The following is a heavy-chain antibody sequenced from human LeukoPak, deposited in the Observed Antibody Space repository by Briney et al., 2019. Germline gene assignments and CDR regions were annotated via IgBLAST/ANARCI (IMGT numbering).Heavy chain of an antibody. Sequence: GGSLRLSCAASGLTFSSYAMHWVRQAPGKGLEWVAVISYDGSNKYYADSVKGRFTISRDNSKNTLYLQMNSLRAEDTAVYYCARGSLTGLDYWGQGTLVTVSS. CDR1: GLTFSSYA. V-gene: IGHV3-30-3*01. D-gene: IGHD7-27*01. CDR2: ISYDGSNK. CDR3: ARGSLTGLDY. J-gene: IGHJ4*02.